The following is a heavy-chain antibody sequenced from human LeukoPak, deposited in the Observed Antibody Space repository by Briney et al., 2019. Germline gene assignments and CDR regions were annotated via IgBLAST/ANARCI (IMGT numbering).Heavy chain of an antibody. CDR3: ARGGSSWPNWFDP. V-gene: IGHV4-30-2*01. Sequence: SETLSLTCTVSGGSVSSGSYSWSWIRQPPGKGLEWIGYIYHSGSTYYNPSLKSRVTISVDRSKNQFSLKLSSVTAADTAVYYCARGGSSWPNWFDPWGQGTLVTVSS. D-gene: IGHD6-13*01. J-gene: IGHJ5*02. CDR1: GGSVSSGSYS. CDR2: IYHSGST.